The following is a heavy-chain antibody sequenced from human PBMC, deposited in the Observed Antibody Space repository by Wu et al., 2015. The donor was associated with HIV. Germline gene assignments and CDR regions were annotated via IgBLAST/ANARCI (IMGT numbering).Heavy chain of an antibody. CDR2: INPNSGGT. CDR1: GYTFTGYY. V-gene: IGHV1-2*02. CDR3: AREGLSAAAGNYYYYYMDV. D-gene: IGHD6-13*01. J-gene: IGHJ6*03. Sequence: QVQLVQSGAEVKKPGASVKVSCKASGYTFTGYYMHWVRQAPGQGLEWMGWINPNSGGTNYAQKFQGRVTMTRDTSISTAYMELSRLRSDDTAVYYCAREGLSAAAGNYYYYYMDVWGQRDHGHRLL.